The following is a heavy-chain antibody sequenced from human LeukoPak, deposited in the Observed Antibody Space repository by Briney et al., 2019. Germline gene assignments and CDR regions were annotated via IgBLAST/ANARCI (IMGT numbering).Heavy chain of an antibody. V-gene: IGHV4-4*07. CDR1: GGSISSYY. J-gene: IGHJ4*02. Sequence: PSETLSPTCTVSGGSISSYYWNWIRQPAGKGLEWIGRIYTSGSTSYNSSLKSRVTMSVDTSKNQFSLKLSSVTAADTAVYYCARDVGGYNYGYSLDYWGQGTLVSVSS. CDR2: IYTSGST. CDR3: ARDVGGYNYGYSLDY. D-gene: IGHD5-18*01.